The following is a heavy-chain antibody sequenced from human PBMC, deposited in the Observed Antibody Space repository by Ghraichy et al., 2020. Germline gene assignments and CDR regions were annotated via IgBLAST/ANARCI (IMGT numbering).Heavy chain of an antibody. CDR2: ISSSSSYT. D-gene: IGHD2-2*01. Sequence: GGSLRLSCAASGFTFSDYYMSWIRQAPGKGLEWVSYISSSSSYTNYADSVKGRFTISRDNAKNSLYLQMNSLRAEDTAVYYCARDSSWGSGKLRQDYDYWGQGTLVTVSS. CDR1: GFTFSDYY. CDR3: ARDSSWGSGKLRQDYDY. J-gene: IGHJ4*02. V-gene: IGHV3-11*06.